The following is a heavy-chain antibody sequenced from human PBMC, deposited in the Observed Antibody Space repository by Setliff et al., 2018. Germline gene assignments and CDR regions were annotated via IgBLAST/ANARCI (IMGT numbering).Heavy chain of an antibody. D-gene: IGHD2-21*02. Sequence: SETLSLSCTVSGCSISSGYIWGWIRQPPGKGLEWVGNIGHTGSINYNPSLKSRLTISRDTSKNQVSLKLNSVTATDTAVYYCARDLGHGGDSDYWGQGILVTVSS. CDR2: IGHTGSI. CDR3: ARDLGHGGDSDY. CDR1: GCSISSGYI. V-gene: IGHV4-38-2*02. J-gene: IGHJ4*02.